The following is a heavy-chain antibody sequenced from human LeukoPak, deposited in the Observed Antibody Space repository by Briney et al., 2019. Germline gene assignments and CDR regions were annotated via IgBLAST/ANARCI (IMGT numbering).Heavy chain of an antibody. D-gene: IGHD3-22*01. CDR2: IYPGDSDT. J-gene: IGHJ4*02. CDR1: GYSFTSYW. CDR3: AINYYYDSSGYSREPFDY. Sequence: GESLKISCKGSGYSFTSYWIGWVRQMPGKGLEWMGIIYPGDSDTRYSPSFQGQVTISADESISTAYLQWSSLKASDTAMYYCAINYYYDSSGYSREPFDYWGQGTLVTVSS. V-gene: IGHV5-51*01.